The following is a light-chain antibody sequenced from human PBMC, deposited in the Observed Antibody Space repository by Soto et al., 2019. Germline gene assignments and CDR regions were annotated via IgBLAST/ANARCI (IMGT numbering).Light chain of an antibody. V-gene: IGKV1-5*03. J-gene: IGKJ2*01. CDR3: QQYNSYAYT. Sequence: DIQLTQSPSTLSASVGDRVTITCRASQSISSWLAWYQQKPGKAPKLLIYKVSNLESGVPSRFSGSGSGTEFTLTISNLQPDDFATYYCQQYNSYAYTFGQGTKLEIK. CDR2: KVS. CDR1: QSISSW.